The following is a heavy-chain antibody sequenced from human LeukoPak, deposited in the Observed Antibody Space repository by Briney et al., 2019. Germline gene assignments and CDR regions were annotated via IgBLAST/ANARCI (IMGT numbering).Heavy chain of an antibody. D-gene: IGHD6-6*01. J-gene: IGHJ4*02. Sequence: GASVKVSCKASGYTFMNYGITWVRQAPGQGLEWLGWISVYNGNTNSAQRLQGRVAMTADTSTSTAYMELRSLRSDDTAVYYCARDLLLRSSSERDWGQGTLVTVSS. V-gene: IGHV1-18*01. CDR1: GYTFMNYG. CDR2: ISVYNGNT. CDR3: ARDLLLRSSSERD.